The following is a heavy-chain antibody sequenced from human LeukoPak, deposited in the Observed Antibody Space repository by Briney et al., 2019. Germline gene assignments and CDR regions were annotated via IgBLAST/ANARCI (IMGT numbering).Heavy chain of an antibody. J-gene: IGHJ4*02. D-gene: IGHD5-18*01. V-gene: IGHV3-11*01. CDR3: ARRGYSSKYFDY. CDR1: GFTFSDYY. CDR2: ISSGGDTI. Sequence: GGSLRLSCAASGFTFSDYYMSWIRQAPGKGLEWVSYISSGGDTIYYTDSVKGRFTISRDNAKNSLYLQMNSQRAEDTAVYYCARRGYSSKYFDYWGQGTLVTVSS.